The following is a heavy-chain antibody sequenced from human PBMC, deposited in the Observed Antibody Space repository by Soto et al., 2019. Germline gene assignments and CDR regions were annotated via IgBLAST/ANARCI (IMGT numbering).Heavy chain of an antibody. V-gene: IGHV4-59*06. CDR2: IYYSGST. J-gene: IGHJ5*02. CDR1: GGSISSYY. CDR3: ARSRIAAGRNWFDP. D-gene: IGHD6-13*01. Sequence: SETLSLTCTVSGGSISSYYWSWIRQPPGKGLEWIGYIYYSGSTYYNPSLKSRVTISVDTSKNQFSLKLSSVTAADTAVYYCARSRIAAGRNWFDPWGQGTLVTVSS.